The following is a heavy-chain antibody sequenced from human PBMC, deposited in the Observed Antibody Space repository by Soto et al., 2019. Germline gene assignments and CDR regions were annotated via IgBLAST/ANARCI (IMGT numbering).Heavy chain of an antibody. V-gene: IGHV1-69*02. Sequence: QVQLVQSGAEVKKPGSSVKVSCKASGGTFSSYTISWVRQAPGQGLEWMGRIIPILGIANYAQKFQGRVTITADKSTSTAYMELSSLRSEATAAHYCAMEYCSSTSCYRDYWGQGTLVTVSS. CDR1: GGTFSSYT. CDR2: IIPILGIA. J-gene: IGHJ4*02. CDR3: AMEYCSSTSCYRDY. D-gene: IGHD2-2*02.